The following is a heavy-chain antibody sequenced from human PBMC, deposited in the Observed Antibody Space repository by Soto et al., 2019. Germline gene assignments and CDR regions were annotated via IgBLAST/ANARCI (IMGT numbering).Heavy chain of an antibody. CDR1: GGSISSSSYY. V-gene: IGHV4-39*01. Sequence: SETLSLTCTVSGGSISSSSYYWGWIRQPPGKGLEWIGSIYYSGSTYYNPSLKSRVTISVDTSKNQFSLKLSSVTAADTAVYYCARQCETSPHWFDPWGQGALVTVSS. CDR3: ARQCETSPHWFDP. J-gene: IGHJ5*02. CDR2: IYYSGST.